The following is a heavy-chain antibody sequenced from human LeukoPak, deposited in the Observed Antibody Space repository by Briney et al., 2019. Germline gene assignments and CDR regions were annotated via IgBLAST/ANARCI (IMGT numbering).Heavy chain of an antibody. Sequence: GGSLRLSCAASGFTVNSNYLSWVRQAPGKGLEWVSTLYNTGNTYYANSVKGRFSISRDNSKNTLFLQMNSLRAEDTAVYYCARLTADGRLYFVDWGPGTLVTVSS. V-gene: IGHV3-53*01. CDR3: ARLTADGRLYFVD. CDR1: GFTVNSNY. CDR2: LYNTGNT. J-gene: IGHJ4*02. D-gene: IGHD6-13*01.